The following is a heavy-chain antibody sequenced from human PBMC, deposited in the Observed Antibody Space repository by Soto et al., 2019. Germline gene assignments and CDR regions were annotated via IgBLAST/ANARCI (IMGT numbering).Heavy chain of an antibody. Sequence: EVQLLESGGGLVQPGGSLRLSCAASGFTFSSYAMSWVRQAPGKGLEWVSAISGSGGSTYYADSVKGRFTISRDNSKNSLYLQMNSLRAEATAVYYGAYSTTPFDSWGQGTLVTVSS. CDR3: AYSTTPFDS. J-gene: IGHJ4*02. V-gene: IGHV3-23*01. CDR2: ISGSGGST. D-gene: IGHD6-13*01. CDR1: GFTFSSYA.